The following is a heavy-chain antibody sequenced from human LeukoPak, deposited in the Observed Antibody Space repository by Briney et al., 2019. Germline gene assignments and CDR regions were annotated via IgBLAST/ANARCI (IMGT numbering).Heavy chain of an antibody. CDR2: IRSKANSYAT. Sequence: PGGSLKLSCAASGFTFRGSAMHGVRRACGKGLEWVVRIRSKANSYATAYAASVKGRFTISRDDSKNTAYLQMNSLQTEDTAVYYCTTVHWNDIAFDIWGQGTMVTVSS. J-gene: IGHJ3*02. D-gene: IGHD1-1*01. V-gene: IGHV3-73*01. CDR1: GFTFRGSA. CDR3: TTVHWNDIAFDI.